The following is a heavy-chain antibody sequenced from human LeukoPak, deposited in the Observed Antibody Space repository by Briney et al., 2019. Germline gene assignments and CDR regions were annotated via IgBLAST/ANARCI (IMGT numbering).Heavy chain of an antibody. CDR1: GGSFSGYY. CDR2: INHSGST. J-gene: IGHJ3*02. CDR3: SMRADAFDI. V-gene: IGHV4-34*01. Sequence: SETLSLTCAVYGGSFSGYYWSWIRQPPGKGLEWIGEINHSGSTNYNPSLKSRVTISVDTSKKQFSLKLSSVTAADTAVYYCSMRADAFDIWGQGTMVTVSS.